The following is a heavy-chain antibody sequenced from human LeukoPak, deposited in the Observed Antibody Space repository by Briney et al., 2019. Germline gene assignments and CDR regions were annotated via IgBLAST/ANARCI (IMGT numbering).Heavy chain of an antibody. CDR2: INTNTGNP. V-gene: IGHV7-4-1*02. CDR3: AIEDCSSTSCYPPLYYFDY. Sequence: ASVKVSCKASGYTFTSYAMNWVRQAPGQGLEWMGWINTNTGNPTYAQGFTGRFVFSLDTSFSTAYLQVSSLKAEDTAVYYCAIEDCSSTSCYPPLYYFDYWGQGTLVTVSS. CDR1: GYTFTSYA. D-gene: IGHD2-2*01. J-gene: IGHJ4*02.